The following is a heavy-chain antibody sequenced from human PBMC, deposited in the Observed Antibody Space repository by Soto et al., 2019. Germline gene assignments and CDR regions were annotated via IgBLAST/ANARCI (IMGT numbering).Heavy chain of an antibody. Sequence: EVQLVESGGGLIQPGGSLRLSCAASGFSVSSNYMSWVSQAPGKGLEWVAVIYTGGSTHYADSVEGRFTISRDISKNTLYLQMNSLSAEDTAVYYCARDPGSIAVAGTIWGQGTLVTVSS. D-gene: IGHD6-19*01. CDR3: ARDPGSIAVAGTI. J-gene: IGHJ4*02. CDR2: IYTGGST. V-gene: IGHV3-53*01. CDR1: GFSVSSNY.